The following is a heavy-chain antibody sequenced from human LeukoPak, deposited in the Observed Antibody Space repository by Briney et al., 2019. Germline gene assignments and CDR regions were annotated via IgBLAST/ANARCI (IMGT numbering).Heavy chain of an antibody. Sequence: ASVKDSCKASGYTFTSYDINWVRHGPGQGLEWMGWMNPNSGNTGYAQKFQGRVTMTRNTSISTAYMELSSLISEDTAMYYWARRIAAGGTAIGYWGQGTLVTVSS. CDR2: MNPNSGNT. V-gene: IGHV1-8*01. J-gene: IGHJ4*02. D-gene: IGHD6-13*01. CDR1: GYTFTSYD. CDR3: ARRIAAGGTAIGY.